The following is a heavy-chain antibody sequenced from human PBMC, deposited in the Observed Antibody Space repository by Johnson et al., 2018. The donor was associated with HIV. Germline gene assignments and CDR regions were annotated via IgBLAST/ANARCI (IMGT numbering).Heavy chain of an antibody. D-gene: IGHD4-23*01. CDR3: AKESETYGGNIGFQHAFDI. V-gene: IGHV3-7*01. CDR1: GFTFSNYW. J-gene: IGHJ3*02. Sequence: VQLVESGGGVVRPGRSLRLSCAASGFTFSNYWMSWVRQAPGRGLEWVANIKQDGSEKFYVDSVKGRFTISRDNSKNTLYLQRNSLRADDTAVYYCAKESETYGGNIGFQHAFDIWGQGTMVTVSS. CDR2: IKQDGSEK.